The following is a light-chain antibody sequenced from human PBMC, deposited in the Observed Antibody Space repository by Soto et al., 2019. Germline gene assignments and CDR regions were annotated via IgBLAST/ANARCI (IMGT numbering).Light chain of an antibody. Sequence: DIQMTQSPSTLSASVGDRVTITCRASQSISTWLAWYQQQPGKATKLLIYKASSLEGGVPTMFSGSGYATEFNSDVSSRQPDDFATYYCQQYNTYPLTGGGGPTVEIK. CDR3: QQYNTYPLT. CDR2: KAS. J-gene: IGKJ4*01. V-gene: IGKV1-5*03. CDR1: QSISTW.